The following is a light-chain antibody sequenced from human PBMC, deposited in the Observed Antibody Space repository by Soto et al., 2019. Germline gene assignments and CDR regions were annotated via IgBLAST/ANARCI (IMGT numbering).Light chain of an antibody. CDR3: CSSGGSPTYV. J-gene: IGLJ1*01. CDR2: EVN. Sequence: QSALTQPAGVSGCPGQSITISCTGTSSNVGSYKLVSWYQQHPGKAPKLMIFEVNKRPSGVSNRFSGSKSGNTASLTISGLKVEDEADYYCCSSGGSPTYVFGTGTKVTVL. V-gene: IGLV2-23*02. CDR1: SSNVGSYKL.